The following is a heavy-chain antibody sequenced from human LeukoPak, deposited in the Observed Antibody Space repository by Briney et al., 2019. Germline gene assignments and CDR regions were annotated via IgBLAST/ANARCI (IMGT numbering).Heavy chain of an antibody. V-gene: IGHV3-23*01. D-gene: IGHD3-16*01. J-gene: IGHJ4*02. CDR3: AEQQPGERYYFDY. CDR2: LGDRGDT. Sequence: PGGTLRLSCEASGFTFSSSAMGWVRQAPGKGLEWVSTLGDRGDTYYADSVKGRFTISRDSSKNTLYLRMNSLRAEDTAVYFCAEQQPGERYYFDYWGQGTLVTVSS. CDR1: GFTFSSSA.